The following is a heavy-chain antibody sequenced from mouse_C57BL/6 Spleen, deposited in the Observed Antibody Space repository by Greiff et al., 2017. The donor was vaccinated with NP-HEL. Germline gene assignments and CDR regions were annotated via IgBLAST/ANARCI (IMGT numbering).Heavy chain of an antibody. V-gene: IGHV1-7*01. J-gene: IGHJ4*01. Sequence: QVQLQQSGAELAKPGASVKLSCKASGYTFTSYWMHWVKQRPGQGLEWIGYINPSSGYTKYNQKFKDKATLTADKSSSTAYMQLSSLTYEDSAVYYCANYYGSSYGAMGYWGQGTSVTVSS. CDR1: GYTFTSYW. D-gene: IGHD1-1*01. CDR2: INPSSGYT. CDR3: ANYYGSSYGAMGY.